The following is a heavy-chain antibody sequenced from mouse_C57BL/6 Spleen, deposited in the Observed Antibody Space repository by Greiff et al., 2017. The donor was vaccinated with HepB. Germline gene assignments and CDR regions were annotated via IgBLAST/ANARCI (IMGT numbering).Heavy chain of an antibody. CDR2: IHPNSGST. J-gene: IGHJ2*01. V-gene: IGHV1-64*01. CDR3: ARSTTVVATSRFDY. D-gene: IGHD1-1*01. CDR1: GYTFTSYW. Sequence: QVQLQQPGAELVKPGASVKLSCKASGYTFTSYWMHWVKQRPGQGLEWIGMIHPNSGSTNYNEKFKSKATLTVDKSSSTAYMQLSSLTSEDSAVYYCARSTTVVATSRFDYWGQGTTLTVSS.